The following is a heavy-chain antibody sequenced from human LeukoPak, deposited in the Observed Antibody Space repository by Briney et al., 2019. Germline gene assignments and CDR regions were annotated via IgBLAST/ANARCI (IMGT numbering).Heavy chain of an antibody. V-gene: IGHV4-4*08. Sequence: SETLSLTCTVSGGSITGYHWGWIRQPPGKGLEWIGYIYSNEATEYKPSLKSRVTISADTSKNQFSLRLTSVTAADTAIYYCARRNDFHIWGQGTMVTVSS. J-gene: IGHJ3*02. CDR3: ARRNDFHI. CDR1: GGSITGYH. CDR2: IYSNEAT.